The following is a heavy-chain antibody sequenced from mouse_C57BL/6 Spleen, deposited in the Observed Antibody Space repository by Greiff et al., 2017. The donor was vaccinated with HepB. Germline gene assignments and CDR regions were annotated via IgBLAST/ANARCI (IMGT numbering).Heavy chain of an antibody. CDR3: ARFWTTVVATTTSYYFDY. J-gene: IGHJ2*01. V-gene: IGHV1-39*01. CDR1: GYSFTDYN. Sequence: VQLQQPGPELVKPGASVKISCKASGYSFTDYNMNWVKQSNGKSLEWIGVINPNYGTTSYNQKFKGKATLTVDQSSSTAYMQLNSLTSEDSAVYYCARFWTTVVATTTSYYFDYWGQGTTLTVSS. CDR2: INPNYGTT. D-gene: IGHD1-1*01.